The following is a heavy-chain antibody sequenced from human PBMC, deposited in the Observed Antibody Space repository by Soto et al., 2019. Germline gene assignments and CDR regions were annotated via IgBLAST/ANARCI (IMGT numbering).Heavy chain of an antibody. J-gene: IGHJ4*02. CDR1: GFTFKSYT. V-gene: IGHV3-30-3*01. CDR2: ISYDGSNK. D-gene: IGHD3-10*02. Sequence: GGSLRLSCATSGFTFKSYTLHWVRQTPGRGLQWVAVISYDGSNKYYADSVRGRFTISRDNSNSTLYLQMNSLRADDSAVYYCVGASMWTGKGLEYWGQGSLVTVSS. CDR3: VGASMWTGKGLEY.